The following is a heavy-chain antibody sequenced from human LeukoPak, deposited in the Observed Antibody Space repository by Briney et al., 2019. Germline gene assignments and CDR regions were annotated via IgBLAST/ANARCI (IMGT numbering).Heavy chain of an antibody. D-gene: IGHD7-27*01. J-gene: IGHJ4*02. CDR1: GFAFNNYA. Sequence: GGSLRLSCAASGFAFNNYAMHWVRQTPGKGLEWVSTVNADGTITYYADSVKGRFTVSRDNPQNTLYLQMNSLRAEDAAVYYCAKTGGPWDWGQGTLVTVSS. CDR3: AKTGGPWD. V-gene: IGHV3-23*01. CDR2: VNADGTIT.